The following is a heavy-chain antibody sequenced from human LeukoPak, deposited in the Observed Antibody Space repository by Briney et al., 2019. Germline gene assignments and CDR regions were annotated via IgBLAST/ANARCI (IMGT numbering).Heavy chain of an antibody. CDR2: ISSSGSTI. CDR3: VKGSNMILVLNPFDI. D-gene: IGHD3-22*01. V-gene: IGHV3-48*03. J-gene: IGHJ3*02. CDR1: GFTFSSYE. Sequence: PGGSLRLSCAASGFTFSSYEMNWVRQAPGKGLEWVSYISSSGSTIYYADSVKGRFTISRDNAKNFLYLQMNSLRDDDTALYYCVKGSNMILVLNPFDIWGQGTMVTVSS.